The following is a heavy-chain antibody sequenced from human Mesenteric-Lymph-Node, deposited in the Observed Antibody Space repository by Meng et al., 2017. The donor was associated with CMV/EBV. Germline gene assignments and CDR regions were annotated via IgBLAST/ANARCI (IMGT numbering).Heavy chain of an antibody. Sequence: GESLKISCAASGFTFSGYSMNWVRQAPGKGLEWVSLISSSSSYKYHADSVKGRFTISRDNAKNSLYLQLNSLTAEDTAVYFCGRSYDFWSVDYLDYWGQGALVTVSS. CDR1: GFTFSGYS. D-gene: IGHD3-3*01. J-gene: IGHJ4*02. CDR3: GRSYDFWSVDYLDY. CDR2: ISSSSSYK. V-gene: IGHV3-21*01.